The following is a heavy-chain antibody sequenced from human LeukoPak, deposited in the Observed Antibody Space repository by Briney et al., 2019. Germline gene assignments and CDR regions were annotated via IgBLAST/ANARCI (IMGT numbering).Heavy chain of an antibody. CDR3: ARQYYDFWSGYRYYYYYMDV. Sequence: SLTLSLTCTVSGGSISSGSYYWNWIRQPAGKGLEWIGRIYTSGSTNYNPSLKSRVTISVDTSKNQFSLKLSSVTAADTAVYYCARQYYDFWSGYRYYYYYMDVWGKGTTVTVSS. CDR2: IYTSGST. J-gene: IGHJ6*03. V-gene: IGHV4-61*02. D-gene: IGHD3-3*01. CDR1: GGSISSGSYY.